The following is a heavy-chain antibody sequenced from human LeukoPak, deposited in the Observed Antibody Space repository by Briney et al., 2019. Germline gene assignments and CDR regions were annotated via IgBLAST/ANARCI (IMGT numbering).Heavy chain of an antibody. CDR1: RGSPFGHF. Sequence: SETLSLTCVVHRGSPFGHFSCCIRQPPGKGLEWIGEINHSGSTNYNPSLKSRVTISVDTSKTQFSLKLCSVTAACTCVYSRARPRLGRVPRLWGQGTLVTVSS. CDR3: ARPRLGRVPRL. D-gene: IGHD5-24*01. CDR2: INHSGST. V-gene: IGHV4-34*01. J-gene: IGHJ4*02.